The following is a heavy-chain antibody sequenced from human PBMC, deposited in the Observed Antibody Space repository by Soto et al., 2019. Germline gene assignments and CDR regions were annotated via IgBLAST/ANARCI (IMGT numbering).Heavy chain of an antibody. CDR1: GGSVSSGSHY. J-gene: IGHJ5*02. CDR2: IYYSGST. Sequence: QVQLQESGPGRVKPSETLSLTCTVSGGSVSSGSHYWSWIRQPPGKGLEWIGNIYYSGSTKYNPSLKSRVTISVDRSRNHFSLNLRSVTTADTALYHCARDTSYDFWSGYVGFDPWGQGTLVTVSS. D-gene: IGHD3-3*01. CDR3: ARDTSYDFWSGYVGFDP. V-gene: IGHV4-61*03.